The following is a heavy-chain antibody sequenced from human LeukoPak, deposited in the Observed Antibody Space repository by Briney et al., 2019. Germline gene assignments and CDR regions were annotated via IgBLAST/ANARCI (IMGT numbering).Heavy chain of an antibody. CDR1: GYSIGSGYY. Sequence: SETLSLTCTVSGYSIGSGYYWGWIRQPPGKGLEWVGSIYHSGSTYYNPSLKSRVTMSGDTSKNQFSLQLSSVTAADTAVYYCARDTWSLFDYWGQGTLVTVSS. CDR3: ARDTWSLFDY. J-gene: IGHJ4*02. V-gene: IGHV4-38-2*02. D-gene: IGHD2/OR15-2a*01. CDR2: IYHSGST.